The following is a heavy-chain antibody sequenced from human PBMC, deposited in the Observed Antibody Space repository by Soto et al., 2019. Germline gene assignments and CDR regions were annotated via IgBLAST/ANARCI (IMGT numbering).Heavy chain of an antibody. CDR3: ARDNRGNYDFLTGSNGFDP. Sequence: PGGSLRLSCAASGFTFSSYSMSWVRHAQGKGLEWVSSISSSSSYIYYADSVQGRFTISRDNAKNSQYLQMNSFRTEDTAVYYFARDNRGNYDFLTGSNGFDPWGQGTLVTVSS. V-gene: IGHV3-21*01. D-gene: IGHD3-9*01. J-gene: IGHJ5*01. CDR2: ISSSSSYI. CDR1: GFTFSSYS.